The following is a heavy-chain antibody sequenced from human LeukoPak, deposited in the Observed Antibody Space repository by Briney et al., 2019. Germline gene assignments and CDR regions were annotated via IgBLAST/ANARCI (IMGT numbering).Heavy chain of an antibody. D-gene: IGHD3-22*01. CDR3: ARQSDYYHCSGFYSRGSSWFDS. CDR1: GASINNIY. Sequence: SETLTLTCTVSGASINNIYRSWIRQAPGKGLEWIGYIYYSGGTNYNPSLISRVTISLDTSNSQFSLELSSLTAADTAVYYCARQSDYYHCSGFYSRGSSWFDSWGQGTLVTVSS. J-gene: IGHJ5*01. V-gene: IGHV4-59*08. CDR2: IYYSGGT.